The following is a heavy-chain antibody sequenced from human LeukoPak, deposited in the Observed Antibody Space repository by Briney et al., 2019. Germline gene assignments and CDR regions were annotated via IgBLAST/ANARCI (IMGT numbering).Heavy chain of an antibody. V-gene: IGHV3-33*01. Sequence: GGSLRLSCATAGFTFSTFGIHWVRQTPGKGLEWAAAIQSDGSKQYYGDSAKGRFTISRDSSKNTVYLQMNSLRDEDKAVYYCARDVDTTSHSSQLDPWGQGTLVTVSS. CDR3: ARDVDTTSHSSQLDP. D-gene: IGHD5-18*01. J-gene: IGHJ5*02. CDR2: IQSDGSKQ. CDR1: GFTFSTFG.